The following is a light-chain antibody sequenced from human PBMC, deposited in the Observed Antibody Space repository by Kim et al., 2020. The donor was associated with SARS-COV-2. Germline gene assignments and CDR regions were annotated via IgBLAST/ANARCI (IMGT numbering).Light chain of an antibody. CDR3: QQRTNWPMYT. CDR2: DAS. Sequence: SPGERATLSCRASQSVNNFLAWYQQKPGQAPRLLIYDASNRATGIPARFSGSGSGADFTLTISSLEPDDFAVYYCQQRTNWPMYTFGQGTKLEI. J-gene: IGKJ2*01. CDR1: QSVNNF. V-gene: IGKV3-11*01.